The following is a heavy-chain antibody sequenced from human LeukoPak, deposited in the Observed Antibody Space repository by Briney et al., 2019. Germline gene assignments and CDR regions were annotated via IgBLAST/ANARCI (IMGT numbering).Heavy chain of an antibody. CDR3: ARGNFDIYGYVDY. Sequence: GGSLRLSCAASGFTFSSYWMHWVRQAPGKGLVWVSRINSDGSSTSYADSVKGRFTISRDNAKNTLYLQMNSLRAEDTAVYYCARGNFDIYGYVDYWGQGTLVTVSS. D-gene: IGHD5-18*01. CDR1: GFTFSSYW. V-gene: IGHV3-74*01. CDR2: INSDGSST. J-gene: IGHJ4*02.